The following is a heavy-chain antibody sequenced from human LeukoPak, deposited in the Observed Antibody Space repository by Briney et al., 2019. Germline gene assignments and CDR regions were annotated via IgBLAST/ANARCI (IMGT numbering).Heavy chain of an antibody. CDR3: TRDPDALDY. J-gene: IGHJ4*02. CDR1: GFTFNSYS. V-gene: IGHV3-48*02. CDR2: IRSSGSTI. Sequence: GGSLRLSCAASGFTFNSYSMNWVRQAPGKGLEWVAYIRSSGSTIYYADSVKGRFTISRDTAKNSLYLQMNSLRDEGTAVYYCTRDPDALDYWGQGTLVTVSS.